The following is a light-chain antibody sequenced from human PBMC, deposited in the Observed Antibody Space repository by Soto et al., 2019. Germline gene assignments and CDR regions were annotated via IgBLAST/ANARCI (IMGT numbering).Light chain of an antibody. CDR1: RSDVGGYNY. Sequence: QSALTQPASVSGSPGQSITISCTGTRSDVGGYNYVSWYQQHPGKAPKLMISEVTNRPSGVSNRFSGSKSGNTASLTISALQPEDEADYYCSSYTSSSTLVVFGGGTKVTVL. CDR2: EVT. J-gene: IGLJ2*01. V-gene: IGLV2-14*01. CDR3: SSYTSSSTLVV.